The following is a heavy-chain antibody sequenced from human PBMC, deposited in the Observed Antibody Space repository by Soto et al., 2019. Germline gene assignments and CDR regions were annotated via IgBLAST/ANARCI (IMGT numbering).Heavy chain of an antibody. J-gene: IGHJ4*02. CDR3: AVVPAAYYFDY. V-gene: IGHV1-46*03. D-gene: IGHD2-2*01. CDR2: INPSGGST. CDR1: GYTFTSYY. Sequence: QVQLVQSGAEVKKPGASVKVSCKASGYTFTSYYMHWVRQAPGQGLEWMGIINPSGGSTSYAQNFQGRVTMTRDTSTSTVYMELSSLRSEDTAVYYCAVVPAAYYFDYWGQGTLVTVSS.